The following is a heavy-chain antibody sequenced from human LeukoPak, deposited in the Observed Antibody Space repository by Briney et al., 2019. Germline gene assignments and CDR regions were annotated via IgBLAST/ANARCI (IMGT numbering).Heavy chain of an antibody. V-gene: IGHV1-46*01. J-gene: IGHJ4*02. D-gene: IGHD6-6*01. CDR3: ASSSSGSPLIDY. CDR2: INPSGGST. CDR1: GGTFSSYA. Sequence: ASVKVSCKASGGTFSSYAISWVRQAPGQGLEWMGIINPSGGSTSYAQKFQGRVTMTRDTSTSTVYMELSSLRSEDTAVYYCASSSSGSPLIDYWGQGTLVTVSS.